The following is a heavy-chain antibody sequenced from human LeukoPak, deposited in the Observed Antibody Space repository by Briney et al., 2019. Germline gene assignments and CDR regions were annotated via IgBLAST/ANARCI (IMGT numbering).Heavy chain of an antibody. J-gene: IGHJ1*01. CDR1: GFTFDDYT. Sequence: PGGSLRLSCAASGFTFDDYTMHWVRQAPGKGLEWVSLISWDGGSTYYADSVKGRFTISRDNSKNSLYLQMNSLRTEDTALYYCAKDISSWARDGYNSAGEKYFQHWGQGTLVTVSS. CDR3: AKDISSWARDGYNSAGEKYFQH. CDR2: ISWDGGST. V-gene: IGHV3-43*01. D-gene: IGHD5-24*01.